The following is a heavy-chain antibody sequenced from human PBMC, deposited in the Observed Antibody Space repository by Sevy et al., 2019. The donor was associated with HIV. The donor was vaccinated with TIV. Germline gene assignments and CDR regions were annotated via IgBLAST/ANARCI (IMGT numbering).Heavy chain of an antibody. Sequence: GGSLRLSCEASGFTFTLYSMHWVRQAPGKGLEWVATISFDGSSKHYAASVKGRFTISRDNSQNSLYLQMNSLRTEDTAVYYCALERLSSDVAEYFQNWGQGTLVTVSS. CDR2: ISFDGSSK. CDR3: ALERLSSDVAEYFQN. J-gene: IGHJ1*01. D-gene: IGHD1-1*01. CDR1: GFTFTLYS. V-gene: IGHV3-30-3*01.